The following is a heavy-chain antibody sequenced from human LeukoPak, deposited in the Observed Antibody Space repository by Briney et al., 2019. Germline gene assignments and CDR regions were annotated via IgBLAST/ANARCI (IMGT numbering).Heavy chain of an antibody. CDR1: GYSISSGYY. CDR2: IYHSGST. Sequence: PSETLSLTCTVSGYSISSGYYWGWIRQPPGKGLEWIGSIYHSGSTYYNPSLKSRVTISVDTSKNQFSLKLSSVTAADTAVYYCARASYGDYVEFDYWGQGTLVTVSS. D-gene: IGHD4-17*01. CDR3: ARASYGDYVEFDY. J-gene: IGHJ4*02. V-gene: IGHV4-38-2*02.